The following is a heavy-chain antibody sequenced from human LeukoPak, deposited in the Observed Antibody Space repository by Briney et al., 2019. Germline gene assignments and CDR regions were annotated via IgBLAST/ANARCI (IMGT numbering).Heavy chain of an antibody. CDR3: ASLALRFLEWFTGAFDY. D-gene: IGHD3-3*01. CDR2: ISYDGSNK. J-gene: IGHJ4*02. Sequence: GGSLRLSCAASGFTFSSYAMHWVRQAPGKGLEWVAVISYDGSNKYYADSVKGRFTISRDNSKNTLYLQMNSLRAEDTAVYYCASLALRFLEWFTGAFDYWGQGTLVTVSS. CDR1: GFTFSSYA. V-gene: IGHV3-30-3*01.